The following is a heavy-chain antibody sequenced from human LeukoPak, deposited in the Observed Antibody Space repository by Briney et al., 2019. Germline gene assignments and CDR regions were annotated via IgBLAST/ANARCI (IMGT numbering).Heavy chain of an antibody. Sequence: GGSLRLSCATSRFTFDDHGMSWVRQVPGKGLEWVSGINSNGGSTAYADSVKGRFITSRDNSKDTLYLQMNSLRAEDTALYYCAKGGWLDDLGQGALVTVSS. CDR3: AKGGWLDD. CDR2: INSNGGST. J-gene: IGHJ4*02. V-gene: IGHV3-20*04. CDR1: RFTFDDHG. D-gene: IGHD6-19*01.